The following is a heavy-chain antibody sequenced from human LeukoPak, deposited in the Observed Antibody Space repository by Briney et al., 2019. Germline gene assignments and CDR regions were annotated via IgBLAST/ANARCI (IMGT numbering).Heavy chain of an antibody. CDR1: GYTFTGYY. CDR3: ARGAVEMATIDLFDY. D-gene: IGHD5-24*01. V-gene: IGHV1-2*06. J-gene: IGHJ4*02. CDR2: INPNSGGT. Sequence: ASVKVSCKASGYTFTGYYMHWVRQAPGQGLEWMGRINPNSGGTNYAQKFQGRVTMTRDTSISTAYMELSRLRSDDTAVYYCARGAVEMATIDLFDYWGQGTLVTVSS.